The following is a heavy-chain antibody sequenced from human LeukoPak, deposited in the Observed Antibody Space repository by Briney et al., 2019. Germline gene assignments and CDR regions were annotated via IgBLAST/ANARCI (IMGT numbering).Heavy chain of an antibody. V-gene: IGHV1-18*01. CDR2: ISAYNGNT. CDR3: ARGSQVVAARDNWFDP. CDR1: GYTFTIYG. D-gene: IGHD5-12*01. Sequence: GASVKVSCKASGYTFTIYGISWVRQAPGQGLEWMGWISAYNGNTNYAQKLQGRVTMTTDTSTSTAYMELRSLRSDDTAVYYCARGSQVVAARDNWFDPWGQGTLVTVSS. J-gene: IGHJ5*02.